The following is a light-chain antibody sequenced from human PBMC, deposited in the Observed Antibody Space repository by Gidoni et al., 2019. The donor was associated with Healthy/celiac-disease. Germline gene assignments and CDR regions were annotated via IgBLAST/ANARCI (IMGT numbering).Light chain of an antibody. CDR1: QGISSY. CDR2: AAS. CDR3: QQLNSYPVFT. V-gene: IGKV1-9*01. Sequence: DFQLTQSPSFLSASVGDRVTITCRASQGISSYLAWYQQKPGKAPKLLIYAASTLQSGVPSRFSGSGSGTEFTLTISSLQPEDFATYYCQQLNSYPVFTFGPXTKVDIK. J-gene: IGKJ3*01.